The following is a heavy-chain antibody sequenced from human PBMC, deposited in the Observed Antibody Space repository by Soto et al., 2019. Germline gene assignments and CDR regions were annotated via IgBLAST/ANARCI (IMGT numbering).Heavy chain of an antibody. CDR3: AHRPRGFSYYFDY. V-gene: IGHV2-5*02. J-gene: IGHJ4*02. Sequence: QITLKESGPTLVKPTQTLTLTCTFSGFSLTTRGVGVGWIRQPPGKALEWLALIYWDDDQGYSPFLKSRPTLPMDTSKYQVVLTMTNLDPLDTATYYCAHRPRGFSYYFDYWGQGTLVTVSS. CDR1: GFSLTTRGVG. D-gene: IGHD3-10*01. CDR2: IYWDDDQ.